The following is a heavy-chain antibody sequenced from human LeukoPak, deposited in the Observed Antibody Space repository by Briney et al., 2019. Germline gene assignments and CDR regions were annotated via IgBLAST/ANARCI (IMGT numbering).Heavy chain of an antibody. D-gene: IGHD3-22*01. J-gene: IGHJ6*02. CDR2: IYSGGST. Sequence: GGSLRLSCAASGFTVNSNYMIWVRQAPGKGLEWVSVIYSGGSTYHADSVKGRFTISRDNSKNTLYLQMNSLRAEDTAVYYCARGSGGYYDSGRRYYYGMDVWGQGTTVTVSS. CDR1: GFTVNSNY. CDR3: ARGSGGYYDSGRRYYYGMDV. V-gene: IGHV3-66*01.